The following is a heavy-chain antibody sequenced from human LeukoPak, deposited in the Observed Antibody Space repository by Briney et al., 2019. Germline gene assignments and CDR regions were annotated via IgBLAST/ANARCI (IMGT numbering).Heavy chain of an antibody. V-gene: IGHV3-7*01. CDR1: GFTFSSYW. Sequence: GGSLRLSCAASGFTFSSYWMSWVRQAPGKGLEWVANIKQDGSEKYYVDSVKGRFTIPRDNAKNSLYLQMNSLRAEDTAVYYCARVVDYDSRDYWGQGTLVTVSS. CDR3: ARVVDYDSRDY. CDR2: IKQDGSEK. J-gene: IGHJ4*02. D-gene: IGHD3-22*01.